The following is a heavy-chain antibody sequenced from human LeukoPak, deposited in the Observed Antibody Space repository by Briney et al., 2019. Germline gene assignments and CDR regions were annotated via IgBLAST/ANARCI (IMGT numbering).Heavy chain of an antibody. Sequence: GGSLRLSCAASGFTFSSFSMNWVRQAPGKGLEWASSIRSSGSYIYYADSVKGRFTISRDNAKNSLYLQMNSLRAEDTAVYYCARGYFQVYYMDVWGKGTTVTVSS. J-gene: IGHJ6*03. CDR1: GFTFSSFS. D-gene: IGHD3-10*01. CDR2: IRSSGSYI. V-gene: IGHV3-21*06. CDR3: ARGYFQVYYMDV.